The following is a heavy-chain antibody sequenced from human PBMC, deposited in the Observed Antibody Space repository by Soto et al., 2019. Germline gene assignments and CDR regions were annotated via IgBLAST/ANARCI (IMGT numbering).Heavy chain of an antibody. CDR3: ARSGSNGYYLDY. J-gene: IGHJ4*02. CDR1: GYTFTNYG. CDR2: ISPYNGNT. D-gene: IGHD3-22*01. Sequence: QVQLVQSGAEVKKPGASVKVSCKASGYTFTNYGLNWVRQAPGQGLEWMGWISPYNGNTNYAQMLQGRVTMTTDTSKRTAYMELRSLRSDDTAVYYCARSGSNGYYLDYWGQGTLVTVSS. V-gene: IGHV1-18*01.